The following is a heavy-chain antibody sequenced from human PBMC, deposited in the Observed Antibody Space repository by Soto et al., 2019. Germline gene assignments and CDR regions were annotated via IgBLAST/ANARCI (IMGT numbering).Heavy chain of an antibody. CDR1: ECTYSGYS. D-gene: IGHD6-13*01. CDR3: ATDGIAGMGY. J-gene: IGHJ4*02. V-gene: IGHV3-48*01. Sequence: GGSLRLSFAASECTYSGYSMNWVRQVPGKGLEWVSYISSSSSTIYYADSVKGRFTISRDNAKNSLYLQMNSLRAEDTAVYYCATDGIAGMGYWGQGTLVTVSS. CDR2: ISSSSSTI.